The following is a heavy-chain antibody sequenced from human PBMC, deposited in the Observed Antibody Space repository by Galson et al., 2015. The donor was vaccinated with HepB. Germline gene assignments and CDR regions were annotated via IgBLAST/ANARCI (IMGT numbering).Heavy chain of an antibody. J-gene: IGHJ5*02. V-gene: IGHV1-69*13. CDR3: ARGLREYQLLLNWFDP. CDR1: GGTFSSYA. Sequence: SVKVSCKASGGTFSSYAINWVRQAPGQGLEWMGGIIPIFGTPNYARKFQGRVTITADEFTNTAYMELSSLSFEDTAVYYCARGLREYQLLLNWFDPWGQGTLVTVSS. D-gene: IGHD1-1*01. CDR2: IIPIFGTP.